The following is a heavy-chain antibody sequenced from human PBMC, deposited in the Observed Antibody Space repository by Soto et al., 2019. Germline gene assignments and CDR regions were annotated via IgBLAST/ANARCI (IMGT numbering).Heavy chain of an antibody. D-gene: IGHD3-22*01. Sequence: QVQLVQSGAEVKKPGSSVKVSCKASGGTFSSYTISWVRQAPGQGLEWMGRNIPILGIANYAQKFQGRVTTTADKSTSTAYMELSSLRSEDTAVYYCARGLHYDSISLDDYWGQGTLVTVSS. J-gene: IGHJ4*02. CDR1: GGTFSSYT. V-gene: IGHV1-69*02. CDR3: ARGLHYDSISLDDY. CDR2: NIPILGIA.